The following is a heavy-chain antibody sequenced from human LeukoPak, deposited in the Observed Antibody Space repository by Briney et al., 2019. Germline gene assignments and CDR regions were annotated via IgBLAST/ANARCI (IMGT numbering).Heavy chain of an antibody. CDR2: IRSKANSYAT. CDR1: GFTFSGSA. CDR3: ARQIYGELRIDV. Sequence: GGSLRLSCAASGFTFSGSAMHWVRQASGKGLEWVGRIRSKANSYATAYVVSVKGRFAISRDDSKNTAYPQMNSLKTEDTAVYYCARQIYGELRIDVWGQGTLVTVSS. V-gene: IGHV3-73*01. J-gene: IGHJ4*02. D-gene: IGHD4-17*01.